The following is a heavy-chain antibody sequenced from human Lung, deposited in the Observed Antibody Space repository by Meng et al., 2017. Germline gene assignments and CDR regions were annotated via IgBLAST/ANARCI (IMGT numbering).Heavy chain of an antibody. V-gene: IGHV1-2*06. CDR3: ARGGSYSSDY. CDR2: INPKSGGT. D-gene: IGHD3-16*01. CDR1: GYTFTGYY. J-gene: IGHJ4*02. Sequence: QVQLVQSGAEVKQPGASVKVSCKASGYTFTGYYIHWVRQAPGQGLEWMGRINPKSGGTNYAQKFQGRVTMTRDTSISTAYIELSGLRSDDTAVYYCARGGSYSSDYWGQGTLVTVSS.